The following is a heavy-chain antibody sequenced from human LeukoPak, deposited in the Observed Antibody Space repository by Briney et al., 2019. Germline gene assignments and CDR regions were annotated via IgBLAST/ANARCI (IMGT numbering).Heavy chain of an antibody. J-gene: IGHJ6*02. D-gene: IGHD5-12*01. V-gene: IGHV3-66*01. CDR2: IYSGGST. CDR1: GFTVSSNY. CDR3: ARDQDIVATDRNYYYYGMDV. Sequence: PGGSLRLSCAASGFTVSSNYMSWVRQAPGKGLEWVSFIYSGGSTYYADSVKGRFTISRDNSKNTLYLQMNSLRDEETAVYYCARDQDIVATDRNYYYYGMDVWGQGTTVTVSS.